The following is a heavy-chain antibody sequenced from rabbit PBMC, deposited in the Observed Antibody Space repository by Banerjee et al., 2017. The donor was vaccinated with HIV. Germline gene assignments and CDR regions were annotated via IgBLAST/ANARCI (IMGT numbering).Heavy chain of an antibody. CDR1: GFSFSSGYY. J-gene: IGHJ4*01. Sequence: QSLEESGGDLVKPGASLTLTCTASGFSFSSGYYMCWVRQAPGKGLEWIACIGVGRGNTYYASWAKGRLTISTTSSTTVTLQMTSLTAADTATYFCARDMAYVDYGDYLPYYFNLWGQGTLVTVS. CDR2: IGVGRGNT. D-gene: IGHD2-1*01. V-gene: IGHV1S40*01. CDR3: ARDMAYVDYGDYLPYYFNL.